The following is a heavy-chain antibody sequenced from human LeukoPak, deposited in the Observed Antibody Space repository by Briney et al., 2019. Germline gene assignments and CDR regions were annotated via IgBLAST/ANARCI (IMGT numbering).Heavy chain of an antibody. D-gene: IGHD3-16*01. CDR2: IWYDGSNK. V-gene: IGHV3-33*01. CDR3: ARGPGDYVWGIYFDY. Sequence: PGGSLRLSCAASGFTFSSYGMHWVRQAPGKGLEWVAVIWYDGSNKYYADSVKGRFTISRDNSKNTLYLQMNSLRAEDTAVYYCARGPGDYVWGIYFDYWGQGTLVTVSS. J-gene: IGHJ4*02. CDR1: GFTFSSYG.